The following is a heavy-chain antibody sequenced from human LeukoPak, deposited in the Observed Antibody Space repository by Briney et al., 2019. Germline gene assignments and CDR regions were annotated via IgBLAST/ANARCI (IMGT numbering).Heavy chain of an antibody. D-gene: IGHD7-27*01. CDR1: GFTFSSYA. CDR3: AKVLAGLGSFDY. J-gene: IGHJ4*02. CDR2: ISGSGGST. V-gene: IGHV3-23*01. Sequence: GGSLRLSCAASGFTFSSYAMSWVRQAPGKGLEWVSAISGSGGSTYYADSMKGRFTISRDNSKNTLYLQMNSLRAEDTAVYYCAKVLAGLGSFDYWGQGTLVTVSS.